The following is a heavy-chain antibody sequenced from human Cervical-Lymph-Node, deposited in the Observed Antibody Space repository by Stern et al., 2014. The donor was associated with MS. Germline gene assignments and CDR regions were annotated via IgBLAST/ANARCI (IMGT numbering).Heavy chain of an antibody. CDR1: GYTFTSYY. V-gene: IGHV1-46*01. J-gene: IGHJ4*02. CDR2: INPSGDST. D-gene: IGHD6-19*01. CDR3: ASGSLGY. Sequence: VQLVESGAEVEKPGASVRGSCKASGYTFTSYYIHWVRQAPGQGLEWMGMINPSGDSTIYAQRFQGRLTMTRDTSTSTVYMELSSLTSGDTAVYYCASGSLGYWGQGTWSPSPQ.